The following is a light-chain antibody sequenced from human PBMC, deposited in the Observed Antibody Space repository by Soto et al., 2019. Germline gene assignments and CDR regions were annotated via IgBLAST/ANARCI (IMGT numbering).Light chain of an antibody. J-gene: IGLJ2*01. CDR1: SRDVGGYNY. Sequence: QSVLTQPPSASGSPGQSVTISCTGTSRDVGGYNYVSWYQQHPGKAPKLMIYQVNKRPSGVPDRFSGSKSGNTASLTVSGLQAEDEADYYCSSYAVNNNVDVIFGGGTEVTVL. V-gene: IGLV2-8*01. CDR3: SSYAVNNNVDVI. CDR2: QVN.